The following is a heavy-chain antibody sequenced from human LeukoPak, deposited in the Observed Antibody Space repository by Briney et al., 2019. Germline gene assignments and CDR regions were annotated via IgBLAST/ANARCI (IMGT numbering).Heavy chain of an antibody. Sequence: PGGSLRLSCAASGFTFSSYWMSWVRQAPGKGLEWVANIKQDGSEKYYVDSVKGRFTISRDNAKDSLYLQMNSLRAEDTAVYYCARVIGKVKVRINLYYHYYKELRGKGTTVTVSS. CDR1: GFTFSSYW. D-gene: IGHD1-14*01. CDR3: ARVIGKVKVRINLYYHYYKEL. CDR2: IKQDGSEK. V-gene: IGHV3-7*01. J-gene: IGHJ6*03.